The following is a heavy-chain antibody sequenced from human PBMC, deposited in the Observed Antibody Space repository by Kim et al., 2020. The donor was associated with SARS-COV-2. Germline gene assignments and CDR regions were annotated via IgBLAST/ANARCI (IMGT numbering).Heavy chain of an antibody. CDR2: IDPSDSYT. CDR3: ARQWGNQLGYCSSTSCYGAEYFQH. Sequence: GESLKISCKGSGYSFTSYWISWVRQMPGKGLEWMGRIDPSDSYTNYSPSFQGHVTISADKSISTAYLQWSSLKASDTAMYYCARQWGNQLGYCSSTSCYGAEYFQHWGQGTLVTVSS. CDR1: GYSFTSYW. V-gene: IGHV5-10-1*01. D-gene: IGHD2-2*01. J-gene: IGHJ1*01.